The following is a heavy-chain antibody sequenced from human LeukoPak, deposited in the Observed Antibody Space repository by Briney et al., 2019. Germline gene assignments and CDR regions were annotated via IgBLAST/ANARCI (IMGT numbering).Heavy chain of an antibody. V-gene: IGHV1-46*01. D-gene: IGHD5-18*01. J-gene: IGHJ4*02. CDR2: INPSDYST. Sequence: ASVKVSCKASGSTLTSYYMHWVRQAPGQGLEWMGIINPSDYSTIYAQKFQGRVSMTRDTSTSTVYMELSSLRCEDTAVYYCARGGPRGDTAMILTYWGQGTLVTVSS. CDR3: ARGGPRGDTAMILTY. CDR1: GSTLTSYY.